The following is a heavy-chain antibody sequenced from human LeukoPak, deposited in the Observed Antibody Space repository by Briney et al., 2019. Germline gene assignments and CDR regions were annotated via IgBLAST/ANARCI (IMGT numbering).Heavy chain of an antibody. Sequence: SQTLSLTCAVSGGSISSGGYSWSWIRQPPGKGLEWIGYIYHSGSTYYNPSLKSRVTISVDGSKNQFSMKLSSVTAADTAVYYCARTYYDILTGFGWFDPWGQGTLVTVSS. CDR1: GGSISSGGYS. CDR2: IYHSGST. D-gene: IGHD3-9*01. CDR3: ARTYYDILTGFGWFDP. V-gene: IGHV4-30-2*01. J-gene: IGHJ5*02.